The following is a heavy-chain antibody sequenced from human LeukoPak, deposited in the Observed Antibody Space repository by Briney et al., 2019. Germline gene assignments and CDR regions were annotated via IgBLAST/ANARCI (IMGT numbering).Heavy chain of an antibody. Sequence: PGGSLRLSCAASGFTFGSYEMNWVRQAPGKGLEWVSYISSSGSTIYYADSVKGRFTISRDNAKNSLYLQMNSLRAEDTAIYYCAKVLSTSAYGGSDWGQGTLVTVSS. J-gene: IGHJ4*02. CDR3: AKVLSTSAYGGSD. D-gene: IGHD5-12*01. CDR2: ISSSGSTI. CDR1: GFTFGSYE. V-gene: IGHV3-48*03.